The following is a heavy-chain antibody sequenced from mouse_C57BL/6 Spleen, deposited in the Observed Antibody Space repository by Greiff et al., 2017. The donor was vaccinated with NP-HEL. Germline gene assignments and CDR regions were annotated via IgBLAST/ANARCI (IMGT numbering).Heavy chain of an antibody. D-gene: IGHD2-1*01. CDR2: INPSNGGT. CDR3: ARGGGNYEYFDV. J-gene: IGHJ1*03. CDR1: GYTFTSYW. V-gene: IGHV1-53*01. Sequence: QVHVKQPGTELVKPGASVKLSCKASGYTFTSYWMHWVKQRPGQGLEWIGNINPSNGGTNYNEKFKSKATLTVDKSSSTAYMQLSSLTSEDSAVYYCARGGGNYEYFDVWGTGTTVTVSS.